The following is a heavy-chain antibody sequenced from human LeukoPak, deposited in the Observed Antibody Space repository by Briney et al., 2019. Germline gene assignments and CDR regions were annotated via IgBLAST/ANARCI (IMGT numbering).Heavy chain of an antibody. CDR1: GGSFSGYY. J-gene: IGHJ6*02. V-gene: IGHV4-34*01. CDR2: INHSGST. D-gene: IGHD2-2*01. Sequence: PSETLSLTCAVYGGSFSGYYWSWIRQPPGKGLEWIGEINHSGSTNYNPSLKSRVTISVDTSKNQFSLKLSSVTAADTAVYYCARAGIVVVPAAKGGYYYYYYGMDVWGQGTTVTVSS. CDR3: ARAGIVVVPAAKGGYYYYYYGMDV.